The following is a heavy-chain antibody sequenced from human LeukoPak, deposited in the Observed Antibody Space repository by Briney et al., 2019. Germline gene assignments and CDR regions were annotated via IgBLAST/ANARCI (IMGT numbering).Heavy chain of an antibody. CDR1: EFTFSSYG. V-gene: IGHV3-30*03. J-gene: IGHJ6*02. CDR2: ISYDGSNK. Sequence: PGGSLRLSCAASEFTFSSYGMHWVRQAPGKGLEWVAIISYDGSNKYYADSVKGRFTISRDNSKNTLYLQMNSLRAEDTAVYYCARNAYGAQTPSDVWGQGTTVTVSS. CDR3: ARNAYGAQTPSDV. D-gene: IGHD4-17*01.